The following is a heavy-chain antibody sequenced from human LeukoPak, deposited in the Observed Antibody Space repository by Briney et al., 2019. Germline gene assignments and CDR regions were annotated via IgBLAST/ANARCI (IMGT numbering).Heavy chain of an antibody. CDR1: GGTFSSYA. Sequence: SSVKVSCKASGGTFSSYAISWVRQAPGQGLEWMGGIIPIFGTANYAQKFQGRVTITTDESTRTAYMELSSLRSEDTAVYYCARSGLIRGVIITPFDYWGQGTLVTVSS. D-gene: IGHD3-10*01. CDR3: ARSGLIRGVIITPFDY. CDR2: IIPIFGTA. V-gene: IGHV1-69*05. J-gene: IGHJ4*02.